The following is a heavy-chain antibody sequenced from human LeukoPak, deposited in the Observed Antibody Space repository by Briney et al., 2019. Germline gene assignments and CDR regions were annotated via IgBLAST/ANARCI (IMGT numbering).Heavy chain of an antibody. J-gene: IGHJ4*02. Sequence: SETLSLTCAVYGGSFSGYYWSWIRQPPGKGLEWIGEINHSGSTNYNPSLKSRVTISVDTSKNQFSLKLSSVTAADTAVYYCARGGEYVGGGAHPFDSGGGEPL. D-gene: IGHD3-10*02. CDR2: INHSGST. V-gene: IGHV4-34*01. CDR1: GGSFSGYY. CDR3: ARGGEYVGGGAHPFDS.